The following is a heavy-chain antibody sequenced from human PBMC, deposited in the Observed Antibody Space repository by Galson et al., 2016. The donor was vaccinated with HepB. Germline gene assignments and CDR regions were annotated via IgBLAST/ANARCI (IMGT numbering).Heavy chain of an antibody. Sequence: SLRLACAASGFSFRSYWMSWVRQAPGKGLEWVADIKQAGSEEYYVDSVKGRFAISRDNARNSLYLQMNSLRAEDTAVYFCARDTGVSRTDDWSFDLWGRGSQVTVSS. CDR1: GFSFRSYW. CDR3: ARDTGVSRTDDWSFDL. V-gene: IGHV3-7*01. CDR2: IKQAGSEE. J-gene: IGHJ2*01. D-gene: IGHD1-7*01.